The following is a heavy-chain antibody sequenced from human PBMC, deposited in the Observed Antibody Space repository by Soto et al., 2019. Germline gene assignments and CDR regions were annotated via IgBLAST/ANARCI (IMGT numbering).Heavy chain of an antibody. D-gene: IGHD3-10*01. CDR2: MNPNSGNT. J-gene: IGHJ4*02. CDR1: GYTFHSYD. V-gene: IGHV1-8*01. Sequence: ASVKVSCKASGYTFHSYDINWVRQANGQGLEWMGWMNPNSGNTGYAQKFQGRVTMTRNTSISTAYMELSSLRSEDTAVYYCARAQRITMVRGVIIGVDYYFDYWGQGTLVTVSS. CDR3: ARAQRITMVRGVIIGVDYYFDY.